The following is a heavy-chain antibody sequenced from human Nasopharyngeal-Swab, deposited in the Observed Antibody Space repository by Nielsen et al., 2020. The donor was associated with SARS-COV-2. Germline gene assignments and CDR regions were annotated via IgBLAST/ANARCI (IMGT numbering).Heavy chain of an antibody. J-gene: IGHJ4*02. CDR3: ATGSSSGWFFDY. CDR1: GSTFSSYW. CDR2: IKQDGSEK. D-gene: IGHD6-19*01. Sequence: GESLKISCAASGSTFSSYWMSWVRQAPGKGLEWVANIKQDGSEKYYVDSVKGRFTISRDNAKNSLFLQMNSLRAEDTAVYYCATGSSSGWFFDYWGQGTLVTVSS. V-gene: IGHV3-7*03.